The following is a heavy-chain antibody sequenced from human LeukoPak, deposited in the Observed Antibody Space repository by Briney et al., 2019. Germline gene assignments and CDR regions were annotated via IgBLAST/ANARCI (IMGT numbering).Heavy chain of an antibody. D-gene: IGHD3-22*01. V-gene: IGHV3-33*06. CDR3: AKGQGYYDSSSPNSFDY. CDR2: IWYDGSNK. J-gene: IGHJ4*02. Sequence: GGSLRLSCAVSGFTFSSYGMHWVRQAPGKGLEWVAVIWYDGSNKYYADSVKGRFTISRDNSKNTLYLQMNSLRAEDTAVYYCAKGQGYYDSSSPNSFDYWGQGTLVTISS. CDR1: GFTFSSYG.